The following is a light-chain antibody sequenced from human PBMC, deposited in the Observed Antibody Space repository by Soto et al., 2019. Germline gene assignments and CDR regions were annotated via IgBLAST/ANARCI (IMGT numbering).Light chain of an antibody. CDR1: SFDVDDYNS. Sequence: QSALTQPASVSGSPGQSITISCTGTSFDVDDYNSVSWYQQPPGKAPKLIIYEVNNRPSGVSNRFSGSNSDNTASLTISGLQAEDEADYYCSLHTTSSTPSYVFGTGTKVTVL. J-gene: IGLJ1*01. V-gene: IGLV2-14*01. CDR3: SLHTTSSTPSYV. CDR2: EVN.